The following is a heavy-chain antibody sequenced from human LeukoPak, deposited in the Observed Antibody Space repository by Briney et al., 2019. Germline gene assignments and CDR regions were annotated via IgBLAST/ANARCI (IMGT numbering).Heavy chain of an antibody. V-gene: IGHV4-34*01. CDR3: ARGSQYYDFWSGYHPNWFDP. CDR2: INHSGST. D-gene: IGHD3-3*01. Sequence: SETLSCTCAVYGGSFSGYYWSWIRQPPGKGPEWIGEINHSGSTNYNPSLKSRVTISVDTSKNQFSLKLSSVTAADTAVYYCARGSQYYDFWSGYHPNWFDPWGQGTLVTVSS. CDR1: GGSFSGYY. J-gene: IGHJ5*02.